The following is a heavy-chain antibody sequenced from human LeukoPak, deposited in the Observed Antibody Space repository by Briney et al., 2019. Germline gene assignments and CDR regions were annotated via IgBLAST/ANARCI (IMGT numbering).Heavy chain of an antibody. CDR2: IYYSGST. CDR3: ARGEDYSSSWLDY. D-gene: IGHD6-13*01. J-gene: IGHJ4*02. Sequence: SETLSLTCTVSGGSISSSNYYWGWIRQPPGKGLEWIGSIYYSGSTYYNPSLKSRVTISVDTSKNQFSLKLTSVTAADTAGYYCARGEDYSSSWLDYWGQGTLVTVSS. V-gene: IGHV4-39*07. CDR1: GGSISSSNYY.